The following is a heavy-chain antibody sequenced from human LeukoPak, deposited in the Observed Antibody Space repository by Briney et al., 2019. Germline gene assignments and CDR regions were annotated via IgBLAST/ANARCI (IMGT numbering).Heavy chain of an antibody. Sequence: GGFLRLSCAASGFTFSSYGMHWVRQAPGKELEWVAVIWYDGSNKYYADSVKGRFTISRDNSKNTLYLQMNSLRAEDTAVYYCARDKSLAGYPWFDPWGQGTLVTVSS. CDR2: IWYDGSNK. J-gene: IGHJ5*02. D-gene: IGHD3-9*01. CDR1: GFTFSSYG. V-gene: IGHV3-33*01. CDR3: ARDKSLAGYPWFDP.